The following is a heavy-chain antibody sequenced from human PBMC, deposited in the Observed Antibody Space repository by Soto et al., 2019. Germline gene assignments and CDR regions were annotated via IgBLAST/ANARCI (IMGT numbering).Heavy chain of an antibody. Sequence: RSAAGKGLEWVSAISGSGGSTYYADSVKGRFTISRDNSKNTLYLQMNSLRAEDTAVYYCAKGYSSSWDYWGQGTLVTVSS. V-gene: IGHV3-23*01. D-gene: IGHD6-6*01. CDR3: AKGYSSSWDY. J-gene: IGHJ4*02. CDR2: ISGSGGST.